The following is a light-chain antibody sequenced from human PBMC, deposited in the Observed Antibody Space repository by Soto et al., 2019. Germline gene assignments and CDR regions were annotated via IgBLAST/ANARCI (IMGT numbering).Light chain of an antibody. CDR3: CSYAGSSTYV. V-gene: IGLV2-23*02. CDR2: EVS. Sequence: QSVLTQPASVSGSPGQSITISCTGTSSGVGSYNLVSWYQQHPGKAPKLMIYEVSKRPSGVSNRFSGSKSGNTASLTISGLQAEDEADYYCCSYAGSSTYVFGTGTKLTVL. J-gene: IGLJ1*01. CDR1: SSGVGSYNL.